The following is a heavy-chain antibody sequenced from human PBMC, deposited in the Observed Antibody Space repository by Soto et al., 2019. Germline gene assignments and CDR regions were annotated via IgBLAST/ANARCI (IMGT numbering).Heavy chain of an antibody. D-gene: IGHD3-22*01. CDR1: GGTFSSYA. CDR3: ARGAYYASSGYSQFDY. V-gene: IGHV1-69*13. CDR2: IIPIFGTA. J-gene: IGHJ4*02. Sequence: SVKVSCKASGGTFSSYAISWVRQAPGQGLEWMGGIIPIFGTANYAQKFQGRVTITADESTSTAYMELSSLRSEDTAVYYCARGAYYASSGYSQFDYWGQGTLVTVSS.